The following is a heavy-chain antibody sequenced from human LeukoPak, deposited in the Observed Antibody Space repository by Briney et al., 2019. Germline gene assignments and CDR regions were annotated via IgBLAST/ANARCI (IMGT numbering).Heavy chain of an antibody. CDR1: GPSISRYY. J-gene: IGHJ5*02. D-gene: IGHD3-10*01. CDR3: ARGEGNTMVRGVITSCNWFDP. V-gene: IGHV4-59*01. CDR2: IYYSGST. Sequence: SETLSLTCTVAGPSISRYYWSWVRQPPGKGLEWVGYIYYSGSTNYNPSLKSRVTISVYTSKDQFSLKLSSVTAADTAVYYCARGEGNTMVRGVITSCNWFDPWGQGTLVTVSS.